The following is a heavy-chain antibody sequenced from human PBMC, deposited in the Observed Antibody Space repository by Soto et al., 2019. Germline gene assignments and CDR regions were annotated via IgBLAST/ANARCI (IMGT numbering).Heavy chain of an antibody. CDR3: ARITMIVVVITQSPDFDY. V-gene: IGHV3-23*01. CDR2: ISGSGGST. J-gene: IGHJ4*02. D-gene: IGHD3-22*01. Sequence: GGSLRLSCAASGFTFSSYAMSWVRQAPGKGLEWVSAISGSGGSTYYADSLKGRFTISRDNSKNTLYLKMNSLRAEDTALFYCARITMIVVVITQSPDFDYWGQGTLVTVSS. CDR1: GFTFSSYA.